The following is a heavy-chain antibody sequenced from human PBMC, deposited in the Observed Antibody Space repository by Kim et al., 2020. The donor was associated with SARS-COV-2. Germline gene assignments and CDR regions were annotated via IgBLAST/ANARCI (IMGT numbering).Heavy chain of an antibody. D-gene: IGHD2-8*01. CDR2: ISSSSSTI. CDR1: GFTFSSYS. Sequence: GGSLRLSCAASGFTFSSYSMNWVRQAPGKGLEGVSYISSSSSTIYYADSVKGLFTISRDNAKNSLYLQMNSLRDDDTDVYYCARRHCTNGVCYYYFDYWGQGTLVTVSS. CDR3: ARRHCTNGVCYYYFDY. V-gene: IGHV3-48*02. J-gene: IGHJ4*02.